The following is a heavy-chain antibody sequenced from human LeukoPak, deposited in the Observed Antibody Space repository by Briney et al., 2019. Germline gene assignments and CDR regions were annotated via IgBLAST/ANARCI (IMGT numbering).Heavy chain of an antibody. CDR3: ARGVDYYGV. V-gene: IGHV4-34*01. CDR1: GGSFSGYY. D-gene: IGHD3-10*01. Sequence: SETLSLTCAVYGGSFSGYYWSWIRQPPGKGLEWIGSIYHSGSTYYNPSLKSRVTISVDTSKKQFSLKLSSVTAADTALYYCARGVDYYGVWGQGTLVAVSS. CDR2: IYHSGST. J-gene: IGHJ4*02.